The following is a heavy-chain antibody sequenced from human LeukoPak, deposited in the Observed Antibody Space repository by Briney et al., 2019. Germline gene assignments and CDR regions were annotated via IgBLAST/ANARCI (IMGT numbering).Heavy chain of an antibody. V-gene: IGHV4-34*01. Sequence: SETLSLTCAVYAGPFNGYFWSWIRQPPGKGLEWIGDINHTGNTNYNPSLKSRVTISVDTSKKQFSLKLNSVTAADTAVYYYARGTIVVYDMSSGRYFDSWGQGTLVTVSS. CDR3: ARGTIVVYDMSSGRYFDS. CDR2: INHTGNT. D-gene: IGHD2-8*02. J-gene: IGHJ4*03. CDR1: AGPFNGYF.